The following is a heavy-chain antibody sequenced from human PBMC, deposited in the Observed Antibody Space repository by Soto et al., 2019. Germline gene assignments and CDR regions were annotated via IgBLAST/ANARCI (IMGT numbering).Heavy chain of an antibody. J-gene: IGHJ5*02. CDR3: AKYNGDYDILTGYYTYNWFDP. D-gene: IGHD3-9*01. CDR1: GFTVSSNY. CDR2: IYSGGST. V-gene: IGHV3-53*01. Sequence: GGSLRLSCAASGFTVSSNYMSWVRQAPGKGLEWVSVIYSGGSTYYADSVKGRSTISRDNSKNTLYLQMNSLRAEDTAVYYCAKYNGDYDILTGYYTYNWFDPWGQGTLVTVSS.